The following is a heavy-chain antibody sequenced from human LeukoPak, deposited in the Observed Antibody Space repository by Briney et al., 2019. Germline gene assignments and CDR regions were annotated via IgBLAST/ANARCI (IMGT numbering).Heavy chain of an antibody. D-gene: IGHD6-19*01. CDR2: ISSSSSYI. J-gene: IGHJ6*03. V-gene: IGHV3-21*01. CDR3: ARAAVAVAGPHYYYMDV. CDR1: GFTFSSYS. Sequence: AGGSLRLSCAASGFTFSSYSMNWVRQAPGKGLEWVSSISSSSSYIYYADSVKGRFTISRDNAKNSLYLQMNSLRAEDTAVYYCARAAVAVAGPHYYYMDVWGKGTTVTVSS.